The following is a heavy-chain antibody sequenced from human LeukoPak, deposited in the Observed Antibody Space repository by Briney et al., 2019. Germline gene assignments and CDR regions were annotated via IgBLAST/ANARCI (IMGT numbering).Heavy chain of an antibody. CDR3: ASGVHYSSGWIDI. J-gene: IGHJ3*02. CDR1: GFTLRSNE. Sequence: GGSLRLSCAASGFTLRSNEMIWVRQAPGKGLEWLSYISSSGGTIHYVDSVKGRFTISRDNAKNSLFLQMNSLRAEDTAVYYCASGVHYSSGWIDIWGQGTMVTVSS. V-gene: IGHV3-48*03. CDR2: ISSSGGTI. D-gene: IGHD6-19*01.